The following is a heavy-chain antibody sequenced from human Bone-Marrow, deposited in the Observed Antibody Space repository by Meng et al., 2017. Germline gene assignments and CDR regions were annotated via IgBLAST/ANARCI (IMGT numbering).Heavy chain of an antibody. CDR3: NWNDFGDY. V-gene: IGHV3-15*01. Sequence: VQLVESGGGLVRPGGYLSRSFAASGFTFSNAGMSWVRQAPGRGLEWVARIKSKTDGETPDYAAPVKGRFTISRDDSKNTLYLQMHSLKTEDTAVYYCNWNDFGDYWGQGALVTVSS. D-gene: IGHD1-1*01. CDR1: GFTFSNAG. J-gene: IGHJ4*02. CDR2: IKSKTDGETP.